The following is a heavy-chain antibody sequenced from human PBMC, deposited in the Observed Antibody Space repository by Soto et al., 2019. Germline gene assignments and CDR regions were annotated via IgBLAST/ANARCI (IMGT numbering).Heavy chain of an antibody. D-gene: IGHD2-21*02. J-gene: IGHJ6*02. Sequence: PGESLKISCKGSGYSFAGYWITWVRQKPGKGLEWMGRIDPSDSQTYYSPSFQGQVTISADKSISTAYLQWSSLKASDTAMYYCVSGGNSGDYYYYGMDVWGQGTTVTVSS. CDR1: GYSFAGYW. CDR2: IDPSDSQT. CDR3: VSGGNSGDYYYYGMDV. V-gene: IGHV5-10-1*04.